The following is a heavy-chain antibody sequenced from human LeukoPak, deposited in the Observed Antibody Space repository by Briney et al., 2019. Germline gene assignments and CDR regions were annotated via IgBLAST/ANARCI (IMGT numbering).Heavy chain of an antibody. CDR3: ARAAYSHDAFDI. D-gene: IGHD6-13*01. J-gene: IGHJ3*02. CDR2: IYTSGST. Sequence: KPSQTLSLTCTVSGGSISSGSYYWSWIRQPAGKGLEWIGRIYTSGSTNYNPSLKSRVTISVDMSKNQFSLKLSSVTAADTAVYYCARAAYSHDAFDIWGQGTMVTVSS. CDR1: GGSISSGSYY. V-gene: IGHV4-61*02.